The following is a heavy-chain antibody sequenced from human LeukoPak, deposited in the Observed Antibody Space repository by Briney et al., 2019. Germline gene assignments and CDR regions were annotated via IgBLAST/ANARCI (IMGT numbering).Heavy chain of an antibody. CDR1: GYTFTSYD. J-gene: IGHJ6*02. D-gene: IGHD3-3*01. V-gene: IGHV1-8*01. CDR3: ARVWSIRNPITIFGVVTPTTGYYGMDV. Sequence: ASVKVSCKASGYTFTSYDINWVRQATGQGLEWMGWMNPNSGNTGYAQKFQGRVTMTRNTSISTAYMELSSLRSEDTAVYYCARVWSIRNPITIFGVVTPTTGYYGMDVWGQGTTVTVSS. CDR2: MNPNSGNT.